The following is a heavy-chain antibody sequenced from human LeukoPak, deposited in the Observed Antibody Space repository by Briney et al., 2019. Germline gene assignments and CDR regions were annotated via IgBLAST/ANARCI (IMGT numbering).Heavy chain of an antibody. CDR3: AKTYMWSIDAFHI. J-gene: IGHJ3*02. Sequence: GGSLRLSCAASGFTFSSFALSWVRQAPGKGLEWVSGVSATGGGTYYVDSVKGRVTISRDNSKNTLFLQLNSLRAEDAAVYYCAKTYMWSIDAFHIWGQGTMVTVSS. CDR1: GFTFSSFA. V-gene: IGHV3-23*01. CDR2: VSATGGGT. D-gene: IGHD2-8*02.